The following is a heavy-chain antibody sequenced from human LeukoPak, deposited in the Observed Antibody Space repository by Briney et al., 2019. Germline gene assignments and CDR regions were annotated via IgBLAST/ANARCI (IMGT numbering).Heavy chain of an antibody. CDR1: GGTFSSYA. D-gene: IGHD3-3*01. Sequence: SVKVSCKASGGTFSSYAISWVRQAPGQGLEWMGGIIPIFGTANYAQKFQGRVTITGDESTSTAYMELSSLRSEDTAVYYCARGDRVLRFLEWANNHYYYYMDVWGKGTTVTVSS. J-gene: IGHJ6*03. CDR3: ARGDRVLRFLEWANNHYYYYMDV. CDR2: IIPIFGTA. V-gene: IGHV1-69*13.